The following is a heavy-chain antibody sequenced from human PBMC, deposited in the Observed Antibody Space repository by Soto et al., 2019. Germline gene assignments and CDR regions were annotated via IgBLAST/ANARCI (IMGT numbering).Heavy chain of an antibody. CDR3: ARAFLEYYYDRSGPLDP. V-gene: IGHV3-33*01. CDR2: IWYDGSNK. D-gene: IGHD3-22*01. Sequence: GGSLGLGCAASGFSFSSYGMHWVRQAPGKGLEWVAVIWYDGSNKYYADSVKGRFTISRDNSKNTLYLQMNSLRAEDTAVYYCARAFLEYYYDRSGPLDPWGQGTLVTVSS. J-gene: IGHJ5*02. CDR1: GFSFSSYG.